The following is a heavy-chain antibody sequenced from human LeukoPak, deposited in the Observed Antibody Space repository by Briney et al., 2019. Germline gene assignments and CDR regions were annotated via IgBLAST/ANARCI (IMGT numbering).Heavy chain of an antibody. J-gene: IGHJ4*02. CDR3: AKRIVGASAFGY. Sequence: GGSLRLSCAASGFTFSSYAMSWVRQAPGKGLEWVSAISGSGGSTYYADSVKGRFTISRDNSKNTLYLQVNSLRAEDKAVYYCAKRIVGASAFGYWGQGTLVTVSS. CDR1: GFTFSSYA. D-gene: IGHD1-26*01. CDR2: ISGSGGST. V-gene: IGHV3-23*01.